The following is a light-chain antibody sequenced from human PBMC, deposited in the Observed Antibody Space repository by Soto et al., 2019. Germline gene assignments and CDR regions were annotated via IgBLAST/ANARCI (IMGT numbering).Light chain of an antibody. V-gene: IGKV1-5*03. Sequence: DIQMTQSPSTLSASVGDRVTITCRASQSISSWLAWYQQKPGKAPKRLIYKASTLESGIPSRFSGGGSGTEFTLTISSLQPDDFATYYGQQYEIDALTFGGGTKVEVK. CDR3: QQYEIDALT. J-gene: IGKJ4*01. CDR1: QSISSW. CDR2: KAS.